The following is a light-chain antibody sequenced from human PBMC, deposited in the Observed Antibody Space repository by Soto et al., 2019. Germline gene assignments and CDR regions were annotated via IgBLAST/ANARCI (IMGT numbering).Light chain of an antibody. J-gene: IGLJ3*02. Sequence: QCVLTQPPSASGTPGQRVTISCSGSSSNLGDNTVHWYQQLPGTAPKLLIYRNNRRPSEVPDRFSGSKSGTSASLAISGLQSDDEADYYCATWDDSLNGPVFGGGTQLTVL. CDR3: ATWDDSLNGPV. CDR1: SSNLGDNT. V-gene: IGLV1-44*01. CDR2: RNN.